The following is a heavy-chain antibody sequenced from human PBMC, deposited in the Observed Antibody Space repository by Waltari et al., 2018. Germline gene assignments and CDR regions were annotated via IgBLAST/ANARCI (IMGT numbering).Heavy chain of an antibody. CDR3: AKDPAGTYYFEY. Sequence: QVQLVESGGGVVQPGRSLRLSSAASGFTFSSYGMHWVRQAPGKGLEWVAVISYDGSNKYYADSVKGRFTISRDNSKNTLYLQMNSLRAEDTAVYYCAKDPAGTYYFEYWGQGTPVTVSS. CDR1: GFTFSSYG. CDR2: ISYDGSNK. D-gene: IGHD6-19*01. V-gene: IGHV3-30*18. J-gene: IGHJ4*02.